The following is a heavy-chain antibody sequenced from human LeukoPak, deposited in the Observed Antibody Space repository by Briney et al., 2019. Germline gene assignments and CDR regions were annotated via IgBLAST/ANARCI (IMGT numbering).Heavy chain of an antibody. J-gene: IGHJ4*02. CDR2: ISGSGGST. D-gene: IGHD2-21*02. V-gene: IGHV3-23*01. Sequence: PGGSLRLSCAASGFTFSSYAMSWVRQAPEKGLEWVSVISGSGGSTNYADSVKGRFTISRDNSKNTLYLQMNSLRAEDTAVYYCAKGLAYCGGDCYPLFDYWGQGTLVTVSS. CDR3: AKGLAYCGGDCYPLFDY. CDR1: GFTFSSYA.